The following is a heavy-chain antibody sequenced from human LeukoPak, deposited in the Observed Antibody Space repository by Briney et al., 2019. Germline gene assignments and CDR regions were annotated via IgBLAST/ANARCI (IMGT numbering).Heavy chain of an antibody. Sequence: PGGSLRLSCAASGFTVSSNYMSWVRQAPGKGLEWVSVIYSGGSTFYADSVKGRFTISRDNSKNTLNLQMNSLRAEDTAVYYCAKGQDYYVDVWGKGTTVTISS. CDR1: GFTVSSNY. J-gene: IGHJ6*03. CDR2: IYSGGST. V-gene: IGHV3-53*05. CDR3: AKGQDYYVDV.